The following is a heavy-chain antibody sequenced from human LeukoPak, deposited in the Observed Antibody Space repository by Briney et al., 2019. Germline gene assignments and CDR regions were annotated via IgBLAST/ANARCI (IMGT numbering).Heavy chain of an antibody. CDR1: GFTFSNYW. J-gene: IGHJ4*02. Sequence: PGGSLRLSCAASGFTFSNYWMTWVRQAPGKGLEWVANIKHDGGDKYYVDSVRGRFSISRDNAKNSLYLQMNSLRAEDTAVYYCATTGQLSFWGQGTLVTVSS. CDR2: IKHDGGDK. CDR3: ATTGQLSF. V-gene: IGHV3-7*05. D-gene: IGHD4-17*01.